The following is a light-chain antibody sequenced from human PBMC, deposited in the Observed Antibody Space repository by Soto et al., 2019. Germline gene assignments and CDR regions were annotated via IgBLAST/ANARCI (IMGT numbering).Light chain of an antibody. CDR3: QQYGSSPPT. J-gene: IGKJ1*01. V-gene: IGKV3-20*01. Sequence: EIVLTQSPGTLSLSPGERGTLSCMASQTVNSNYLAWYQRKPGQAPRLLIYGASNRATDIPHRFSGSGSGTVFSLTVTRLEPEGFAVYYCQQYGSSPPTFGQGTKVEIK. CDR1: QTVNSNY. CDR2: GAS.